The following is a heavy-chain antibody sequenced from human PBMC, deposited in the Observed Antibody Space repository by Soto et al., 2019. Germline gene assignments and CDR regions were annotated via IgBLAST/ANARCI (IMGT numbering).Heavy chain of an antibody. J-gene: IGHJ2*01. CDR3: ARKGGAAPGARREWYLDL. D-gene: IGHD6-25*01. CDR1: GYTLTDYY. V-gene: IGHV1-2*02. CDR2: INPHTGDT. Sequence: QVHLVQSGAEVKKPGASVTVSCKTSGYTLTDYYMHWVRQAPGQGLEWMAWINPHTGDTAIAERFQGRVTMTRDTSTNTAHMGLTSLTSDDTAIYYCARKGGAAPGARREWYLDLWGRGSLVTVSS.